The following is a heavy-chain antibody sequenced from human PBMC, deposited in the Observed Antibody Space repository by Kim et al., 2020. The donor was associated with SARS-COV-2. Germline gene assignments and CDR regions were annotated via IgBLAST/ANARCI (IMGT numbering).Heavy chain of an antibody. CDR3: VGGGNRAFDI. J-gene: IGHJ3*02. V-gene: IGHV3-30*03. D-gene: IGHD1-1*01. Sequence: GGSLRLSCEASGFTFSSYGMHWVRQAPGKGLEWVAVISYDGSNKYYADSVKGRFTNSRDNSKNTLYLQMNSLRAEDTAVYYCVGGGNRAFDIWGQGTMVTVSS. CDR2: ISYDGSNK. CDR1: GFTFSSYG.